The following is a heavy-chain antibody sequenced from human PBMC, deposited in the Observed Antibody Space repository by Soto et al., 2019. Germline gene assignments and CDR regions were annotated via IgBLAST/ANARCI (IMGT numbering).Heavy chain of an antibody. CDR3: ARDGRGSSGWAVLDY. Sequence: ESGGGLVQPGGSLRLSCAASGFSVSSHYMGWVRQAPGQGLEWVSVTYSGGSTYYADSVKGRFTVSRDNSKNTLYLQMNSLRVEDTAVYYCARDGRGSSGWAVLDYWGQGTLVTVSS. J-gene: IGHJ4*02. V-gene: IGHV3-66*01. CDR2: TYSGGST. D-gene: IGHD6-25*01. CDR1: GFSVSSHY.